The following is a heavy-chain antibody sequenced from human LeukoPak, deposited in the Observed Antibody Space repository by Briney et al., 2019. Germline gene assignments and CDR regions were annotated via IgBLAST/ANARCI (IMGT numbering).Heavy chain of an antibody. J-gene: IGHJ4*02. CDR1: RFTFSSYA. D-gene: IGHD5-12*01. CDR3: ARVYSGYEDY. CDR2: ISSNGGST. Sequence: GGSLRLSCAASRFTFSSYAMHWVRQAPGKGLEYVSAISSNGGSTYYANSVKGRFTISRDNSKNTLYLQMGSLRAEDMAVYYCARVYSGYEDYWGQGTLVTVSS. V-gene: IGHV3-64*01.